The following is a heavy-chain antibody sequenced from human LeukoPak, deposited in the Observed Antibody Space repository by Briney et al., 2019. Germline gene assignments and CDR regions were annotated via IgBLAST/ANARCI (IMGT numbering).Heavy chain of an antibody. CDR3: ARHEEGMDV. J-gene: IGHJ6*02. V-gene: IGHV4-4*09. CDR2: IYTTGST. CDR1: GSSIGAYS. Sequence: SETLSLTCTVSGSSIGAYSWSWIRQPPGKGLEWIGYIYTTGSTHHDPSLKSRVTMSLDRSKNQFSLRLTYVTAADTAVYYCARHEEGMDVWGQGTTVTVSS.